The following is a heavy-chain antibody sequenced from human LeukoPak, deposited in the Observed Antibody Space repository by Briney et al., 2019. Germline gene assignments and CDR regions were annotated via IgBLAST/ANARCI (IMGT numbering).Heavy chain of an antibody. Sequence: PSETLSLTCAVYGGSFSGYYWSWIRQPPGKGLEWIGEINHSGSTNYNPSLKSRVTISVDTSKHQFSLKLSSVTAADTAVYYCARGTAMVMGVYWGQGTLVTVSS. J-gene: IGHJ4*02. D-gene: IGHD5-18*01. CDR2: INHSGST. CDR3: ARGTAMVMGVY. V-gene: IGHV4-34*01. CDR1: GGSFSGYY.